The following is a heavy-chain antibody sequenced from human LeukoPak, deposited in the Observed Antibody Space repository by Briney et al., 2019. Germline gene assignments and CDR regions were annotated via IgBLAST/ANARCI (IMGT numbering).Heavy chain of an antibody. CDR3: ARPSRDGYRYTFDY. V-gene: IGHV6-1*01. Sequence: SQTLSLTCAISGDSVSSNSVAWNWVRQSPSRGLEWLGRTCYKSKWSNDYAFSVKSRITINPDTSKNQFSLHLNSVTPEDTAVYYCARPSRDGYRYTFDYWGQGALVTVSS. CDR1: GDSVSSNSVA. CDR2: TCYKSKWSN. D-gene: IGHD5-24*01. J-gene: IGHJ4*02.